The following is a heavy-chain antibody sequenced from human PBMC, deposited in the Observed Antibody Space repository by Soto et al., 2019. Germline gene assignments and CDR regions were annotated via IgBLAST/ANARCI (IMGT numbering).Heavy chain of an antibody. V-gene: IGHV3-21*01. CDR1: GFTFSSYR. Sequence: EVQLVESGGGLVKPGGSLRLSCAASGFTFSSYRMNWVRQAPGKGLEWVSSISSSSSYIYYADSVKGRFTISRDNAKNSLYLQMNSLGAEDTAVYYCASYDFWSGTQAYWGQGTLVAVSS. CDR3: ASYDFWSGTQAY. J-gene: IGHJ4*02. D-gene: IGHD3-3*01. CDR2: ISSSSSYI.